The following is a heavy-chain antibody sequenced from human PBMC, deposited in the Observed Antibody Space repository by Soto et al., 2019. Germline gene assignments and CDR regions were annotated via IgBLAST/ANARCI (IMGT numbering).Heavy chain of an antibody. CDR2: KDNRGNA. D-gene: IGHD6-6*01. CDR1: GGSISSGTYY. J-gene: IGHJ3*02. V-gene: IGHV4-31*03. CDR3: AKDKVPRIAARNDAFDI. Sequence: QVQLQESGPGLVQPSQTLSLTCTVSGGSISSGTYYWGWVRQHSGKGLEWIGYKDNRGNAYYNPSLKSRVTISVDTSKNQFSLKVNSVNAADTAVYFCAKDKVPRIAARNDAFDIWGQGTMVTVSS.